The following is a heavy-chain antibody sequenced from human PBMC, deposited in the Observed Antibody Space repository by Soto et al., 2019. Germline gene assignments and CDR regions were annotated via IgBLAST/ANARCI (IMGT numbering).Heavy chain of an antibody. CDR1: GYIFSNFG. Sequence: VQLVQSGGEVKKPGASVKVCCQTSGYIFSNFGVSWVRQAPGQGLEWLGWVSGNDGSTRYAPNIQGRVAMTTDSATSTAYMELRGLTSDDTATYYCARDFGDYRLHYWGQGTLVSVSS. D-gene: IGHD4-17*01. J-gene: IGHJ4*02. CDR3: ARDFGDYRLHY. CDR2: VSGNDGST. V-gene: IGHV1-18*01.